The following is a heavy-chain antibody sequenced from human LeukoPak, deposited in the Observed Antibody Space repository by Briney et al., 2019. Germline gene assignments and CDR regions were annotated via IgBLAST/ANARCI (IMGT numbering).Heavy chain of an antibody. CDR3: ARGGRGETVALFET. CDR2: TYYRSQWYD. D-gene: IGHD6-19*01. CDR1: GDSVSNNNAA. Sequence: SQTLSLTCAISGDSVSNNNAAWNWIRQSPSRGLEWLGRTYYRSQWYDDYAASVRSRITISPDTSKNQVSLQLNSVTPEDTAVYYCARGGRGETVALFETWGQGTLVTVSP. J-gene: IGHJ5*02. V-gene: IGHV6-1*01.